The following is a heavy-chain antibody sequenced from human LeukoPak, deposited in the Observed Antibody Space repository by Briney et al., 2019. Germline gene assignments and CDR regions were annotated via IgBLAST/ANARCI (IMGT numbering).Heavy chain of an antibody. J-gene: IGHJ4*02. CDR2: IKQDGSEK. CDR1: GFTFSSYW. V-gene: IGHV3-7*01. Sequence: PGGSLRLPCAVSGFTFSSYWMSWVRQAPGKGLEWLAKIKQDGSEKYYVDSVKGRFTFSRDNSKNPLYLQMNSPSAADTAVYYCARLQWMKNLFDCWGEGTPVTVSS. D-gene: IGHD6-19*01. CDR3: ARLQWMKNLFDC.